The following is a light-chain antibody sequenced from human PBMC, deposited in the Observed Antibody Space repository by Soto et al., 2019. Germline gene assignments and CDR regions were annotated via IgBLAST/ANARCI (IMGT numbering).Light chain of an antibody. V-gene: IGLV2-23*01. CDR3: SSYAGDSALV. Sequence: QSVLTQPASVSGSTGQSISISCTGSRSDVGSYNFVSWYQLFPGKAPKLIIYEADKRPSGVSSRFSGSKSGFTASLTISGLQAEDEADYFCSSYAGDSALVFGGGTKLTVL. CDR1: RSDVGSYNF. CDR2: EAD. J-gene: IGLJ2*01.